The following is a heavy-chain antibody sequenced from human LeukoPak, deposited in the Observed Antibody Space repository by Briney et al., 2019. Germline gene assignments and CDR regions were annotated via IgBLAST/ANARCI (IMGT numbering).Heavy chain of an antibody. Sequence: GGSLRLSCAASGFTFSSYSMNWVRQAPGKGLEWVSSISSSSSYIYYADSAKGRFTISRDNAKNSLYLQMNSLRAEDTAVYYCARDRKDSSSWYGAYYYYYYMDVWGKGTTVTVSS. CDR1: GFTFSSYS. D-gene: IGHD6-13*01. V-gene: IGHV3-21*01. CDR2: ISSSSSYI. J-gene: IGHJ6*03. CDR3: ARDRKDSSSWYGAYYYYYYMDV.